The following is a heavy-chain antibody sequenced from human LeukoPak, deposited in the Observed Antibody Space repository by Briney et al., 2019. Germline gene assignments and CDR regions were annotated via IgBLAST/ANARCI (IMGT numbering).Heavy chain of an antibody. CDR1: GGSISSSSYY. Sequence: PSESLSLTCTVSGGSISSSSYYWGWIPQPPAKGLEWIGCIYYSVSTYYNPSLKSRVTISVDTSNNQLSLKLSSVTAADTAVYYCARAAPLYSSSWYPSIHYYHGMDVWGEGTTVTVS. CDR2: IYYSVST. D-gene: IGHD6-13*01. CDR3: ARAAPLYSSSWYPSIHYYHGMDV. V-gene: IGHV4-39*01. J-gene: IGHJ6*02.